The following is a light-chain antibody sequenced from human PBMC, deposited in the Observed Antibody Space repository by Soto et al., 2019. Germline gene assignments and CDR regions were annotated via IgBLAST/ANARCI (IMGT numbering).Light chain of an antibody. V-gene: IGKV3-20*01. CDR1: QSVSSSY. J-gene: IGKJ2*01. Sequence: EIVLTQSPGTLSLSPGERATRSCRASQSVSSSYLAWYQQKPGQAPRLLIYGASTRATGIPDRFSGSGSGTDFTLTISRLEPEDFAVYYCQLYDNSLYSFGQGTNLDIK. CDR2: GAS. CDR3: QLYDNSLYS.